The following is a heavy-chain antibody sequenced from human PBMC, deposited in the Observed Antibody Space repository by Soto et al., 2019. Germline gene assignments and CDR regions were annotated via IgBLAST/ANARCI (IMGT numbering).Heavy chain of an antibody. CDR3: ASGNCGYVCYHDY. CDR1: GYTFTSYL. J-gene: IGHJ4*02. V-gene: IGHV1-3*04. Sequence: ASVKVSYKPSGYTFTSYLIYWVRQAPGQRLEWMGWINTGNGDTKYSQKFQGRVTITRDTSASTAYMELSSLTSEDTAVYYCASGNCGYVCYHDYWGQGTLVTVSP. CDR2: INTGNGDT. D-gene: IGHD2-21*01.